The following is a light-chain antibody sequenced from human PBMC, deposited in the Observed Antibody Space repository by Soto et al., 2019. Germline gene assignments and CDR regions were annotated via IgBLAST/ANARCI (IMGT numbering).Light chain of an antibody. J-gene: IGLJ2*01. CDR2: GNS. Sequence: QSVLTQPPSVSGAPGQRVTISCTGSSSNIGAGYDVHWYQQLPGTAPKLLIYGNSNRPSGVPDRFSGSKSGTSASLAITGLQAEDEADYYWPYYGSSWRGVFGGGTQLTVL. V-gene: IGLV1-40*01. CDR1: SSNIGAGYD. CDR3: PYYGSSWRGV.